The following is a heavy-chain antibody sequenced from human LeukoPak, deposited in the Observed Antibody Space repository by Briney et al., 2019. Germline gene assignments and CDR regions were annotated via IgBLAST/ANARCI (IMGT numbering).Heavy chain of an antibody. Sequence: PGGSLRLSCAASGFTFSSYSMNWVRQAPGKGPEWVSSISSSSSYIYYADSVKGRFTISRDNAKNSLYLQMNSLRAEDTAVYYCATYSSVNAFDIWGQGTLVTVSS. CDR3: ATYSSVNAFDI. D-gene: IGHD6-19*01. CDR1: GFTFSSYS. CDR2: ISSSSSYI. J-gene: IGHJ4*02. V-gene: IGHV3-21*01.